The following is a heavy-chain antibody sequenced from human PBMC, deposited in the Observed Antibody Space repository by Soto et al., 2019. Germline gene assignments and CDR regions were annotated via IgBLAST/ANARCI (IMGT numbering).Heavy chain of an antibody. CDR2: IYYSGST. D-gene: IGHD5-12*01. CDR3: ARGQDSGYDSYYFDY. J-gene: IGHJ4*02. CDR1: GGSISSGGYY. Sequence: SETLSLTCTVSGGSISSGGYYWSWIRRHPGKGLEWIGYIYYSGSTYYNPSLKSRVTISVDTSKNQFSLKLSSVTAADTAVYYCARGQDSGYDSYYFDYWGQGTLVTVSS. V-gene: IGHV4-31*03.